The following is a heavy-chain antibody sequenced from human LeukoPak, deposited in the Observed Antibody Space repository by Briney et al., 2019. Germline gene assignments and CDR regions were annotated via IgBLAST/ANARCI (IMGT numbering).Heavy chain of an antibody. J-gene: IGHJ4*02. Sequence: GGSLRLSCAASGFTFSTYWMNWYRQAPGKGLEWVANIKEDGSEKYYGDSVKGRFTISRDNAKNSLYLQMNSLRAEDTAVYYCARDSSGYQWGQGTPVTVSS. CDR3: ARDSSGYQ. V-gene: IGHV3-7*01. CDR1: GFTFSTYW. D-gene: IGHD3-22*01. CDR2: IKEDGSEK.